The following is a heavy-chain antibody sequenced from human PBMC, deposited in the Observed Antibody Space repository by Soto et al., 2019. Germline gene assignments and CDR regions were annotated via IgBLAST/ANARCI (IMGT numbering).Heavy chain of an antibody. Sequence: PSETLSLSCTVSGGSISSGGYYWSWIRQHPGKGLEWIGYIYYSGSTYYNASLESRVTISVDTSKNQFSLKLSSVTAADTAVYYCARAPDPCGEAFDIWGQGTMVTVSS. J-gene: IGHJ3*02. CDR1: GGSISSGGYY. CDR3: ARAPDPCGEAFDI. V-gene: IGHV4-31*03. CDR2: IYYSGST.